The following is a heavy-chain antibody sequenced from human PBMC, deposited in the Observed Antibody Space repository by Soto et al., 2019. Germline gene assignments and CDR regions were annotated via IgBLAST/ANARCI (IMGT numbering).Heavy chain of an antibody. D-gene: IGHD3-3*01. Sequence: GGSLRLSCAASGFTFSSYWMHWVRQAPGKGLVWVSRINSDGSSTSYADSVKGRFTISRDNAKNTLYLQMNSLRAEDTAVYYCARDITDFWSGHGGWFDPWGQGTLVTVSS. CDR3: ARDITDFWSGHGGWFDP. CDR1: GFTFSSYW. J-gene: IGHJ5*02. CDR2: INSDGSST. V-gene: IGHV3-74*01.